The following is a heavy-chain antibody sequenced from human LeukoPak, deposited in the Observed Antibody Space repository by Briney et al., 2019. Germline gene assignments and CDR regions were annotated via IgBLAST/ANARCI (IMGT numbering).Heavy chain of an antibody. CDR1: GGSISSYY. CDR3: ARISHDAFDI. J-gene: IGHJ3*02. V-gene: IGHV4-59*01. CDR2: IYYSGST. Sequence: KSSETLSLTCTVSGGSISSYYWSWIRQPPGKGLEWIGYIYYSGSTNYNPSLKSRLTISVDTSKNQFSLKLSSVTAADTAVYYCARISHDAFDIWGQGTMVTVSS.